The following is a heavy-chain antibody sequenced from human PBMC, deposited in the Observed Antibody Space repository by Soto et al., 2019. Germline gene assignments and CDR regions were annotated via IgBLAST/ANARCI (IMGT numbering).Heavy chain of an antibody. CDR3: ARVGSSGWYGYYYGMDV. V-gene: IGHV1-69*01. Sequence: QVQLVQSGAEVKKPGSSVKVSCKASGGTFSSYAISWVRQAPGQGLEWMGGIIPIFGTANYAQKFQGRVTITADESTSTAYMEVSSLRSEDTAVYYCARVGSSGWYGYYYGMDVWGQGTTVTVSS. CDR1: GGTFSSYA. D-gene: IGHD6-19*01. J-gene: IGHJ6*02. CDR2: IIPIFGTA.